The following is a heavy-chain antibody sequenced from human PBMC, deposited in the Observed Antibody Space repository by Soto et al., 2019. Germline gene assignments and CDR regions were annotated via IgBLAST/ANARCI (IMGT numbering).Heavy chain of an antibody. D-gene: IGHD2-21*02. V-gene: IGHV1-18*01. Sequence: QVQLVQSGAEVKKPGASVKFSAKASGYTFTSYGISWLRQAPGQGFEWMGWISAYNGNTNYAKKLQGRVTMTTDTSTSTAYMELRSLRSDDTAVYYCASLGGDRFNWYFDLWGRGTLVTVSS. J-gene: IGHJ2*01. CDR1: GYTFTSYG. CDR3: ASLGGDRFNWYFDL. CDR2: ISAYNGNT.